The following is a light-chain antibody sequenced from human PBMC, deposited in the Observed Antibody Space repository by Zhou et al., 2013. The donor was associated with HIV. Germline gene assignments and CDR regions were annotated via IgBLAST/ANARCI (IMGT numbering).Light chain of an antibody. V-gene: IGKV1-9*01. CDR2: GAS. CDR1: QGISSW. CDR3: QQINTYPLT. Sequence: DIQMTQSPSILSASVGDRITITCRASQGISSWLAWYQQRPGKAPKLLIYGASTLQTGVPSRFSGSGSGTHFTLTISSVQPEDFATYYCQQINTYPLTFGPGTTVDIK. J-gene: IGKJ3*01.